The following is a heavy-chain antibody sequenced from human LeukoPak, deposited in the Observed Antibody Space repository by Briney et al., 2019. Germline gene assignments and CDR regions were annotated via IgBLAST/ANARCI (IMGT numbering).Heavy chain of an antibody. CDR3: AREDAGGFDY. CDR1: RFTFSSYW. J-gene: IGHJ4*02. Sequence: PGGSLRLSCAASRFTFSSYWMSWVRQAPGKGLEWVANIKQDGSEKYYVDSVKGRFTISRDNAKNSLYLQMNSLRAEDTAVYYCAREDAGGFDYWGQGTLVTVSS. CDR2: IKQDGSEK. V-gene: IGHV3-7*01. D-gene: IGHD1-26*01.